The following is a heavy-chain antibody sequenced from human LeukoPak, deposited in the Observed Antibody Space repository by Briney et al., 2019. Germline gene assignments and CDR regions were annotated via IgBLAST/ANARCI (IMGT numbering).Heavy chain of an antibody. CDR1: GYTFTGYY. D-gene: IGHD3-3*01. J-gene: IGHJ5*02. Sequence: ASVKVSCKASGYTFTGYYMHWVRQAPGQGLEWMGWINPNSGGTNYAQKFQGRVTMTRDTSISTVYMELSRLRSDDTAVYYCARDSGYYDFWSGYVGWFDPWGQGTLVTVSS. V-gene: IGHV1-2*02. CDR3: ARDSGYYDFWSGYVGWFDP. CDR2: INPNSGGT.